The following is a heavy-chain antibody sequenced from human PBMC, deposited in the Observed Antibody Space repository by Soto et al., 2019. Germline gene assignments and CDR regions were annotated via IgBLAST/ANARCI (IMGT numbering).Heavy chain of an antibody. J-gene: IGHJ4*02. V-gene: IGHV4-28*01. CDR1: GYSISSSNW. CDR3: AGREIQGPINY. CDR2: IYYSGTT. Sequence: SETLSLTCAVSGYSISSSNWWGWIRQPPGKGLEWIGYIYYSGTTYYNPSLKSRVTMSVDTSKNQFSLKLTSVTAVDTAVYYCAGREIQGPINYWGQGTLVTVSS. D-gene: IGHD1-26*01.